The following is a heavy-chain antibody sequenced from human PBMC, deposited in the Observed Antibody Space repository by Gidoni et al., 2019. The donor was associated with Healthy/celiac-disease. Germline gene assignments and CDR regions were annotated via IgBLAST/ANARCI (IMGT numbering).Heavy chain of an antibody. J-gene: IGHJ6*02. CDR3: ATSTVTDYYYYYGMDV. CDR2: ISGSGGST. Sequence: EVQLVESGGGLVQPGGSLRLSCAASGFTFSSYAMSWVRQAPGKGLEWVSAISGSGGSTYYADSVKGRFTISRDNSKNTLYLQMNSLRAEDTAVYYCATSTVTDYYYYYGMDVWGQGTTVTVSS. V-gene: IGHV3-23*04. CDR1: GFTFSSYA. D-gene: IGHD4-4*01.